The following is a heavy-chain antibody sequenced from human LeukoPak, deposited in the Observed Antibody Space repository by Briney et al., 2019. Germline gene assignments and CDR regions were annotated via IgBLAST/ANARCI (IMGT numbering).Heavy chain of an antibody. CDR2: ISAYNGNT. Sequence: ASVKVSCKASGYTFTSYGISWVRQAPGQGLEWMGWISAYNGNTNYAQKLQGRVTMTTDTSTSTAYMELRSLRSDDTAVYYCAREGSSGWYYPRTHLDYWGQGTLVTVSS. J-gene: IGHJ4*02. CDR1: GYTFTSYG. D-gene: IGHD6-19*01. V-gene: IGHV1-18*01. CDR3: AREGSSGWYYPRTHLDY.